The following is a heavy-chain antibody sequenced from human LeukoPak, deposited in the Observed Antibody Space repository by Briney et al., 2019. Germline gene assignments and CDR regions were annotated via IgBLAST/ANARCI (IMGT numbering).Heavy chain of an antibody. J-gene: IGHJ2*01. CDR1: GFTFSSYW. V-gene: IGHV3-7*01. CDR2: IKQDGSEK. D-gene: IGHD6-6*01. Sequence: GGSLRLSCAASGFTFSSYWMTWVRQAPGKGLGWVANIKQDGSEKYYVDSVKGRFTISRDNAKSSLYLQMNSLRAEDTAVYYCARDPSLAARPYWYFDLWGRGTLVTVSS. CDR3: ARDPSLAARPYWYFDL.